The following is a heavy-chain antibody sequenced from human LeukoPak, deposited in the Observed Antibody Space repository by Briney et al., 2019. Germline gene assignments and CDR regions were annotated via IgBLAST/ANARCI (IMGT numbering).Heavy chain of an antibody. J-gene: IGHJ4*02. CDR2: ISSSSSTI. V-gene: IGHV3-48*01. CDR3: AKPGLGYSYGYLYYFDF. CDR1: GLTFSSYS. Sequence: AGGALRLSCAASGLTFSSYSMNWVRQAPGKGLEWVSYISSSSSTIYYADSVKGRFTISRDNSRNTLYLQMNSPRAEDTAVYYCAKPGLGYSYGYLYYFDFWGQGTLVTVSS. D-gene: IGHD5-18*01.